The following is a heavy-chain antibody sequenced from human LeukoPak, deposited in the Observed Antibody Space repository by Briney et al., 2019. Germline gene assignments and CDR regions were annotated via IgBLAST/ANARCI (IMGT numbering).Heavy chain of an antibody. V-gene: IGHV1-8*01. D-gene: IGHD3-9*01. J-gene: IGHJ4*02. CDR3: ARARPVRYYDILTGYSDY. CDR2: MNPNSGNT. Sequence: ASVKVSCKASGYTFTSYDINWVRQATGQGLEWMGWMNPNSGNTGYAQKFQGRVTMTRNTSISTAYMELSSLRSEDTAVCYCARARPVRYYDILTGYSDYWGQGTLVTVSS. CDR1: GYTFTSYD.